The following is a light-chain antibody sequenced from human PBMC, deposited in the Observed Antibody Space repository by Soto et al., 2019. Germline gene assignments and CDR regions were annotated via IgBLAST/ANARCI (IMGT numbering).Light chain of an antibody. V-gene: IGLV1-40*01. CDR3: QSYDSSLSGPGV. CDR1: SSNIGAGYD. CDR2: GNS. Sequence: QAVVTQPPSVSGPPGQRVTISCTGSSSNIGAGYDVHWYQQLPGTAPKLLIYGNSNRPSGVPDRFSGSKSGTSASLAITGLQAEDEADYYCQSYDSSLSGPGVFGGGTKLTVL. J-gene: IGLJ3*02.